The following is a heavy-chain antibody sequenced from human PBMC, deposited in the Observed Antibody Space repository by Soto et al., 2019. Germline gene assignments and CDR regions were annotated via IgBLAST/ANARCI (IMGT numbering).Heavy chain of an antibody. V-gene: IGHV3-7*01. CDR3: VGALTYEVPYYYYGMDV. CDR1: GFSFSTYL. Sequence: GGSLRLSCAASGFSFSTYLMSWVRQAPGKGLEWVANIKQGGNEKFYVDSVKGRFTISRDNDKKSLYLQMDSLRVEDTAVYYCVGALTYEVPYYYYGMDVWGQGTTVTVAS. CDR2: IKQGGNEK. D-gene: IGHD3-16*01. J-gene: IGHJ6*02.